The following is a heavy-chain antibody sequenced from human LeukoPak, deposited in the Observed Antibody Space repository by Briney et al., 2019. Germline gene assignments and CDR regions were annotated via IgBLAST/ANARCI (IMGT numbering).Heavy chain of an antibody. Sequence: GGSLRLSCAASKFNFSDYWMSWVRQAPGKGLEWVANIKQDGSEKHSVDSVKGRFTISRDNAKNSLYPQMHTLRVEDTAVYYCVREVWSSSWPRPDFHYCYGMDVWGKGTTVTVSS. V-gene: IGHV3-7*01. J-gene: IGHJ6*04. CDR3: VREVWSSSWPRPDFHYCYGMDV. D-gene: IGHD6-13*01. CDR2: IKQDGSEK. CDR1: KFNFSDYW.